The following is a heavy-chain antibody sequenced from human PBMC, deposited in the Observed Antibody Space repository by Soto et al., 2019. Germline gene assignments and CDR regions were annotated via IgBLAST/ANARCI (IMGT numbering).Heavy chain of an antibody. CDR3: ARQRGYSYGPFDAFDI. CDR1: GYSFTSYW. V-gene: IGHV5-51*01. CDR2: IYPGDSDT. Sequence: GESLKISCKGSGYSFTSYWIGWVRQMPGKGLEWMGIIYPGDSDTRYSPSFQGQVTISADKSISTAYLQWSSLKASDTAMYYCARQRGYSYGPFDAFDIWGQGTMVTVSS. J-gene: IGHJ3*02. D-gene: IGHD5-18*01.